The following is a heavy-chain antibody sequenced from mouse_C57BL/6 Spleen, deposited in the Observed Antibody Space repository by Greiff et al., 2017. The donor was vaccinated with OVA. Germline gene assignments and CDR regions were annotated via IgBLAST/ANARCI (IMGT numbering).Heavy chain of an antibody. CDR2: FNPSSGYT. CDR3: ARVAMDY. Sequence: VQLQQSGAELARPGASVKMSCKASGYTFTSYTMHWVNQRPGQGLEWIGYFNPSSGYTKYNQKFKDKATLTADKSSSTAYMQLSSLTSEDSAVYYCARVAMDYWGQGTSVTVSS. J-gene: IGHJ4*01. V-gene: IGHV1-4*01. CDR1: GYTFTSYT.